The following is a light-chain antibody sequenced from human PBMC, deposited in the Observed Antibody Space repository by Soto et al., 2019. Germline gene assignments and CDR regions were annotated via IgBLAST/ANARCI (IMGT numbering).Light chain of an antibody. CDR1: SSNIGAGYD. CDR2: GNS. Sequence: VLTQPPPVSGAPGQRVTISCTGSSSNIGAGYDVHWYQQLPGTAPKLLIYGNSNRPSGVPDRFSGSKSGTSASLAITGLQAEDEAVYYCESYGSSLSGSYVFGTGTKVTVL. V-gene: IGLV1-40*01. J-gene: IGLJ1*01. CDR3: ESYGSSLSGSYV.